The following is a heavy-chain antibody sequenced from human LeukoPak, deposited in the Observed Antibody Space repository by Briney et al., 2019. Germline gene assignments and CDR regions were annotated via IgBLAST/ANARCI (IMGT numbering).Heavy chain of an antibody. D-gene: IGHD6-19*01. CDR1: GYSISSGYY. Sequence: PSETLSLTCAVSGYSISSGYYWGWIRQPPGKGLEWIGSIYHSGSTYYNPSLKSRVTISVDTSKNQFSLKLSSVTAADTAVYYCGSSGCAGYYFYMDVWGKGTTVTVSS. CDR3: GSSGCAGYYFYMDV. J-gene: IGHJ6*03. V-gene: IGHV4-38-2*01. CDR2: IYHSGST.